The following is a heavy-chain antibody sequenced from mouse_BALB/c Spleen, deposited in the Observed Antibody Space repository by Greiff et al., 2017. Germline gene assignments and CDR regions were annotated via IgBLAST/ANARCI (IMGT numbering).Heavy chain of an antibody. CDR2: ISSGGST. CDR3: ARVPYDYDGYYAMDY. CDR1: GFTFSSYA. V-gene: IGHV5-6-5*01. J-gene: IGHJ4*01. D-gene: IGHD2-4*01. Sequence: EVQLVESGGGLVKPGGSLKLSCAASGFTFSSYAMSWVRQTPEKRLEWVASISSGGSTYYPDSVKGRFTISRDNARNILYLQMSSLRSEDTAMYYCARVPYDYDGYYAMDYWGQGTSVTVSS.